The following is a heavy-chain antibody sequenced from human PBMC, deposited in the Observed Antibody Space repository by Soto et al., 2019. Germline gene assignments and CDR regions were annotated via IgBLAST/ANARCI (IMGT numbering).Heavy chain of an antibody. V-gene: IGHV3-30*18. CDR3: AKDWARYCSGGSCSALDY. Sequence: GGSLRLSCAASGFTFSSYGMHWVRQAPGKGLEWVAVISYDGSNKYYADSVKGRFTISRDNSKYTLYLQMNSLRAEDTAVYYCAKDWARYCSGGSCSALDYWGQGTLVTVSS. CDR1: GFTFSSYG. J-gene: IGHJ4*02. D-gene: IGHD2-15*01. CDR2: ISYDGSNK.